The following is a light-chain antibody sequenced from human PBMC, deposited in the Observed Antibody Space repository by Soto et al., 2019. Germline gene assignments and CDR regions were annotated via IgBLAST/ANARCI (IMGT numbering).Light chain of an antibody. CDR2: QPS. Sequence: DIQMTQSPSTLSASVGARVTITCRASQSTSSYLAWYQQKPGKAPKLLIYQPSSLENGVPSRFSGSGSGTEFSLTISSLQPYDFATYYCQLYSSHSTFGQGTKVDIK. CDR3: QLYSSHST. CDR1: QSTSSY. J-gene: IGKJ1*01. V-gene: IGKV1-5*03.